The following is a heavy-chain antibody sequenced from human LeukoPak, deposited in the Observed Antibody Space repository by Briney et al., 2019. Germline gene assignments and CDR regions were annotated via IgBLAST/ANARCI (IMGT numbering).Heavy chain of an antibody. Sequence: SETLSLTCAVYGGSFSGYYWSWIRQPPGKGLEWIGEINHSGSTNYNPSLKSRVTISVDTSKNQFSLKLSSVTAADTAVYYCARGPTVTTLRAFDIWGQGTMVTVSS. V-gene: IGHV4-34*01. CDR2: INHSGST. D-gene: IGHD4-17*01. CDR1: GGSFSGYY. J-gene: IGHJ3*02. CDR3: ARGPTVTTLRAFDI.